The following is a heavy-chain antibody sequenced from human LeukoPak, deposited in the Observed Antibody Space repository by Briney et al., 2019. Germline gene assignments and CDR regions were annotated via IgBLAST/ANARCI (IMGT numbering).Heavy chain of an antibody. D-gene: IGHD2-15*01. J-gene: IGHJ4*02. CDR1: GFTFSSYA. Sequence: PGGSLRLSCSASGFTFSSYAMHWVRQAPGKGLDYVSTISSNGASKYYADYVQGRFTIARANSKNSLYLQMSSLRDEDTDVYYCVKGAVVVAATRIFDSWGQGTLVTVSS. CDR2: ISSNGASK. CDR3: VKGAVVVAATRIFDS. V-gene: IGHV3-64D*06.